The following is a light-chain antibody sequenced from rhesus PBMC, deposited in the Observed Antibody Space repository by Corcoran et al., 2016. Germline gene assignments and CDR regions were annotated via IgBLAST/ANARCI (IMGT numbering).Light chain of an antibody. V-gene: IGKV1-43*02. CDR2: KTS. Sequence: DIQMTQSPSSLSASVGDRIIITCRASQGITTSLNWYQQKPGKPPKRLIYKTSHLESGVPSRFSGSGAGTDFTLTISSLQTEDCAAYYCLQYDTAPPTFGQGTGVEIK. CDR3: LQYDTAPPT. CDR1: QGITTS. J-gene: IGKJ1*01.